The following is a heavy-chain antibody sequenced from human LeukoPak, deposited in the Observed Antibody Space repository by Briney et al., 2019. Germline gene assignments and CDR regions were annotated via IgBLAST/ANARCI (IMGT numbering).Heavy chain of an antibody. CDR1: GGTFSSYA. CDR3: ARDPPHYQLSTTSDY. CDR2: IIPIFGTA. J-gene: IGHJ4*02. V-gene: IGHV1-69*05. Sequence: SVKVSCKASGGTFSSYAISWVRQAPGQGLEWMGGIIPIFGTANYAQKFQGRVTITTDESTSTAYMELSSLRSEDTAVYYCARDPPHYQLSTTSDYWGQGTLVTVSS. D-gene: IGHD2-2*01.